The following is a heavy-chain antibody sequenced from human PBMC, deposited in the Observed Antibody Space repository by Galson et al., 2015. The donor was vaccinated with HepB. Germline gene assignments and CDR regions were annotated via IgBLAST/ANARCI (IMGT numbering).Heavy chain of an antibody. CDR3: ARRISLVRGIIAKPDYYYGMDV. Sequence: LRLSCAASGFTFSSYWMNWVRQAPGKGLEWVAHINQDGSSKYYVDSVKGRFTISRDNAKDSVYLQLDSLRAEDTAVYYCARRISLVRGIIAKPDYYYGMDVWGQGTTVTVAS. CDR2: INQDGSSK. CDR1: GFTFSSYW. J-gene: IGHJ6*02. V-gene: IGHV3-7*03. D-gene: IGHD3-10*01.